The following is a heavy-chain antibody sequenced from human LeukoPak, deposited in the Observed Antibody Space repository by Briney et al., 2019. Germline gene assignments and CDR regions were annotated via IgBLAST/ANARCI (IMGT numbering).Heavy chain of an antibody. J-gene: IGHJ4*02. CDR3: AAVGYSSGYYDFDY. CDR1: GYTFTSYA. CDR2: INPNSGGT. V-gene: IGHV1-2*02. D-gene: IGHD3-22*01. Sequence: ASVKVSCKASGYTFTSYAINWVRQAPGQGLEWMGWINPNSGGTNYAQKFQGRVTMTRDTSISTAYMELSSLRSEDTAVYYCAAVGYSSGYYDFDYWGQGTLVTVSS.